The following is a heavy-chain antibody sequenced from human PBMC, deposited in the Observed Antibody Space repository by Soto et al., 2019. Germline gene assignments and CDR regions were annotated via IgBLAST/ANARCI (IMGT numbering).Heavy chain of an antibody. CDR2: ISYDGSNK. D-gene: IGHD1-1*01. Sequence: GGSLRLSCAASGFTFSSYAMHWVRQAPGKGLEWVAVISYDGSNKYYADSVKGRFTISRDNSKNTLYLQMNSLRAEDTAVYYCARGSRTTGTTYNWFDPWGKGTLVTVSS. J-gene: IGHJ5*02. CDR3: ARGSRTTGTTYNWFDP. V-gene: IGHV3-30*04. CDR1: GFTFSSYA.